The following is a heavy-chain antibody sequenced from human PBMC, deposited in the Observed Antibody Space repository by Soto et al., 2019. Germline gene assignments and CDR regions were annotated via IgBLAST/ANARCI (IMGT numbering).Heavy chain of an antibody. CDR2: ITWNSRVL. J-gene: IGHJ4*02. CDR1: GLNFDDFA. CDR3: AKGRYDFWSPYYFDS. Sequence: ESGGRLVQPGRSLRLSCVGTGLNFDDFAMHWVRQAPGKGLEWVSGITWNSRVLAYADSVKGRFTISRDNARNSLYLQMDSLRDEYTALYYCAKGRYDFWSPYYFDSWGQGTLVTVSS. V-gene: IGHV3-9*01. D-gene: IGHD3-3*01.